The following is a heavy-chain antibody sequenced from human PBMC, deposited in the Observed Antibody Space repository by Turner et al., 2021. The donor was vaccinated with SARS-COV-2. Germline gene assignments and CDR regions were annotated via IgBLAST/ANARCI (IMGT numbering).Heavy chain of an antibody. CDR1: GFTFSSYG. CDR2: IWYDGSNK. J-gene: IGHJ4*02. Sequence: QVQLVESGRGVVQPGRSRRLSCAASGFTFSSYGMHWVRQAPGKGLGWVAIIWYDGSNKYYADSVKGRFTISRDNSKNTLYLQMNSLRAEDTAVYYCAREHPPSSWQTYYFDFWGQGTLVTVSS. V-gene: IGHV3-33*01. D-gene: IGHD6-13*01. CDR3: AREHPPSSWQTYYFDF.